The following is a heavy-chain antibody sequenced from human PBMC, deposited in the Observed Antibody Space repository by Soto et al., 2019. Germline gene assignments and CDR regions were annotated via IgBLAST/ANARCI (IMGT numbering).Heavy chain of an antibody. V-gene: IGHV4-34*01. CDR1: GGSFSTYY. Sequence: PSETLSLTCAVYGGSFSTYYWGWIRQPPGKGLEWIGQINHSGSTNYNPSLKSRATVSIDTSKNQFSLRLDSVTAADTAMYYCARGPSRHRVYFDYWGQGTLVTVSS. CDR3: ARGPSRHRVYFDY. D-gene: IGHD2-2*01. J-gene: IGHJ4*02. CDR2: INHSGST.